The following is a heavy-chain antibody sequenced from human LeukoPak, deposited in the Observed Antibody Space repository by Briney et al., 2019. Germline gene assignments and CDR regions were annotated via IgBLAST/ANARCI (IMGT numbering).Heavy chain of an antibody. J-gene: IGHJ4*02. CDR3: ARQSSYYGSGSYYKAARLGY. Sequence: SETLSLTCTVSGGSISSSSYYWGWIRQPPGKGLEWIGSIYYSGSTYYNPSLKSRVTISVDTSKNQFSLKLSSVTAADTAVYYCARQSSYYGSGSYYKAARLGYWGQGTLVTVSS. CDR1: GGSISSSSYY. D-gene: IGHD3-10*01. CDR2: IYYSGST. V-gene: IGHV4-39*01.